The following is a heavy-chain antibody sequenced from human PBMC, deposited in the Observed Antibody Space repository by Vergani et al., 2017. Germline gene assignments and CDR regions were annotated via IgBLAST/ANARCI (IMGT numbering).Heavy chain of an antibody. J-gene: IGHJ3*02. D-gene: IGHD3-22*01. CDR2: ISGSGGST. V-gene: IGHV3-23*01. CDR1: GFTFSSYA. Sequence: EVQLLESGGGLVQPGGSLRLSCAVSGFTFSSYAMSWVRQAPGKGLEWVSAISGSGGSTYYADSVKGRFTISRDNSRNTLYVQMNNLRAEDTAVYYCAKGYQLWLINDAFDIWGQGTMVTVSS. CDR3: AKGYQLWLINDAFDI.